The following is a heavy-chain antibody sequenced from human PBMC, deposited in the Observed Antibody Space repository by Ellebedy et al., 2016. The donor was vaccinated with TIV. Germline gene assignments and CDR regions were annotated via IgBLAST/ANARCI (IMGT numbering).Heavy chain of an antibody. CDR3: AGDRFRAASGWAGMDV. D-gene: IGHD6-13*01. Sequence: MPSETLSLTCAVYGGSFSGYYWSWIRQPPGKGLEWIGEIHHSGSTNYNPSLKSRVTVAVDTSRNQFSLKLSSFTAADTAVYYCAGDRFRAASGWAGMDVWGQGTTVTVSS. J-gene: IGHJ6*02. CDR2: IHHSGST. CDR1: GGSFSGYY. V-gene: IGHV4-34*01.